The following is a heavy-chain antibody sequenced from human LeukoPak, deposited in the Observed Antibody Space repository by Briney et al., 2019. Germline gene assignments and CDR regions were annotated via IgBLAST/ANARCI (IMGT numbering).Heavy chain of an antibody. J-gene: IGHJ4*02. Sequence: PGGSLRLSCAASGFTFSSYWMSWVRQAPGKGLERVANIKEDGSEKYYVDSVKGRFTISRDNGKNSLYLQMNSLRAEDTAVFYCARYSGSYAMEYWGQGTLVTVSS. CDR2: IKEDGSEK. D-gene: IGHD1-26*01. CDR3: ARYSGSYAMEY. V-gene: IGHV3-7*01. CDR1: GFTFSSYW.